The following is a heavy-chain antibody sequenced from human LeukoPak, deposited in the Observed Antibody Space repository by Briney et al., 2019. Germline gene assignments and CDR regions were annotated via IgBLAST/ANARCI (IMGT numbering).Heavy chain of an antibody. CDR2: INPNSGGT. Sequence: GASVTVSCTASGYTFTDYYIHWVRQAPGQGLEWMGWINPNSGGTNYAQNFQGRVTMTRDTYITTAYMDLSRLGLDDTAVYYCAVGRRTDFDYWGQGTLVTVSS. J-gene: IGHJ4*02. D-gene: IGHD1-26*01. CDR3: AVGRRTDFDY. CDR1: GYTFTDYY. V-gene: IGHV1-2*02.